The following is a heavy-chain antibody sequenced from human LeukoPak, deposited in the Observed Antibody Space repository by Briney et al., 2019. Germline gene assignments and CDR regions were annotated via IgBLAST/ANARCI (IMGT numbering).Heavy chain of an antibody. CDR2: IYYSGST. D-gene: IGHD3-10*01. J-gene: IGHJ6*03. CDR1: GGSISSSSYY. Sequence: SETLSLTCTVSGGSISSSSYYWGWIRQPPGKGLEWIGSIYYSGSTYYNPSLKSRVTISVDTSKNQFSLKLSSVTAADTAVYYCVRVGDYYGSGSYYFPPISMDVWGKGTTVTVSS. CDR3: VRVGDYYGSGSYYFPPISMDV. V-gene: IGHV4-39*07.